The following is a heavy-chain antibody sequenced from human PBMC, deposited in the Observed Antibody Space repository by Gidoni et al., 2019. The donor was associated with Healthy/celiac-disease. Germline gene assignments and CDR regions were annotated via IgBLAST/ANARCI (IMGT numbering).Heavy chain of an antibody. CDR1: GFTFVDYA. CDR3: AKDMDSSTSSGDYDGMDV. V-gene: IGHV3-9*01. D-gene: IGHD2-2*01. CDR2: ISWNSGSI. J-gene: IGHJ6*02. Sequence: EVRLVESGGGLVQPGRSLGPSWAASGFTFVDYALQWVRQAPGKGLEGVSGISWNSGSIGYADSGKGRFTISRDNAKNSLYLQMNSLRAEDTAVYYCAKDMDSSTSSGDYDGMDVWGQGTTVTVSS.